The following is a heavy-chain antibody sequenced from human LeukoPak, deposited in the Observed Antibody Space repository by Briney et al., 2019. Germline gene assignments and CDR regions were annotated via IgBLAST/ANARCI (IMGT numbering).Heavy chain of an antibody. Sequence: PSQTLSLTCTVSGGSISSGDYYWSWLRQPPGKGLEWIGEINHSGSTNYNPSLKSRVPISVDTSKNQFSLKLSSVTAADTAVYYCARVGSGWYARSYYYMDVWGKGTTVTVSS. CDR1: GGSISSGDYY. CDR3: ARVGSGWYARSYYYMDV. J-gene: IGHJ6*03. D-gene: IGHD6-19*01. V-gene: IGHV4-30-4*08. CDR2: INHSGST.